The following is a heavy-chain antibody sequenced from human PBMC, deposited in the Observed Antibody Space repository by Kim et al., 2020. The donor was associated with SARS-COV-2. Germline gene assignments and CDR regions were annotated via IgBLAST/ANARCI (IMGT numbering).Heavy chain of an antibody. CDR3: ARGDGYYGSGSSPNPYYYYGMDV. Sequence: ASVKVSCKASGYTFTSYGISWVRQAPGQGLEWMGWISAYNGNTNYAQKLQGRVTMTTDTSTSTAYMELRSLRSDDTAVYYCARGDGYYGSGSSPNPYYYYGMDVWGQGTTVTVSS. J-gene: IGHJ6*02. CDR1: GYTFTSYG. V-gene: IGHV1-18*04. CDR2: ISAYNGNT. D-gene: IGHD3-10*01.